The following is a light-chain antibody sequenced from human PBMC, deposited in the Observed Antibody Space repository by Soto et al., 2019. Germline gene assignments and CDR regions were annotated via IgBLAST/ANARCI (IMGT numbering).Light chain of an antibody. CDR3: CSYAGSRV. Sequence: QSVLTQPASVSGSPGQSITISCTGTSSDVGSYNLVSWYQRHPGKAPKLMIYEGSKRPSGVSNRFSGSKSGNTASLTISGLQAEDEADYYCCSYAGSRVFGGGTKVTVL. CDR1: SSDVGSYNL. CDR2: EGS. J-gene: IGLJ2*01. V-gene: IGLV2-23*01.